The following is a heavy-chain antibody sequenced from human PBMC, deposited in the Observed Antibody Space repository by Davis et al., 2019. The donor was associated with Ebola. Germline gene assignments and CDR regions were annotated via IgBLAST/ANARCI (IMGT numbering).Heavy chain of an antibody. D-gene: IGHD3-3*01. CDR1: GFTFSNYA. Sequence: PGGSLRLSCAASGFTFSNYAMNWVRQAPGKGLEWVSAFSGSGASTYYADSVKGRFTISRDNSKNTLYLQMNSLRAEDTAVYYCAKGLGVTIFGVNGMDVWGQGTTVTVSS. CDR3: AKGLGVTIFGVNGMDV. V-gene: IGHV3-23*01. J-gene: IGHJ6*02. CDR2: FSGSGAST.